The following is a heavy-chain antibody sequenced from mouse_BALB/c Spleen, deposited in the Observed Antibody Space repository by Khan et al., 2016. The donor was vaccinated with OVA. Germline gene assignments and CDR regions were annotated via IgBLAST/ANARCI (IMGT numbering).Heavy chain of an antibody. J-gene: IGHJ3*01. CDR1: GFTFSTYA. V-gene: IGHV5-9-3*01. CDR2: ISSDGDYT. CDR3: ARSAYGNFAY. D-gene: IGHD2-1*01. Sequence: EVELVESGGGLVKPGGSLKLSCAASGFTFSTYAMSWVRQTPEKRLEWVATISSDGDYTYYPDNLTGRFTISRDNAKNTLYLQMSSLRSEDTAMYYCARSAYGNFAYWGQGTLVTVSA.